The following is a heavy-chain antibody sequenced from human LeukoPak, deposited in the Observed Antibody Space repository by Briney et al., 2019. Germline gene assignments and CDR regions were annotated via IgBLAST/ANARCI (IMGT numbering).Heavy chain of an antibody. CDR3: ASEGVKSMLRGVIYGMDV. V-gene: IGHV3-21*01. D-gene: IGHD3-10*01. J-gene: IGHJ6*02. CDR2: ISGSTGYI. CDR1: GFTFNSYS. Sequence: GGSLRLSCAASGFTFNSYSMTWVRQAPGKGLEWVSSISGSTGYIYYADSVRGRFTISRDNAKNSLYLQMNSLTAEDTAVYYCASEGVKSMLRGVIYGMDVWGQGTTVTVS.